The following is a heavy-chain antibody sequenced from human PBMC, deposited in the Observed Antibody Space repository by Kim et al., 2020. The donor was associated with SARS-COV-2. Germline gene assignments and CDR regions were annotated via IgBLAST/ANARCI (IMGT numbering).Heavy chain of an antibody. CDR2: INHSGST. Sequence: SETLSLTCAVYGGSFSGYYWSWIRQPPGKGLEWIGEINHSGSTNYNPSLKSRVTISVDTSKNQFSLKLSSVTAADTAVYYCPRGYYGSGSYLTYWSQGTLVTDSS. CDR3: PRGYYGSGSYLTY. V-gene: IGHV4-34*01. CDR1: GGSFSGYY. J-gene: IGHJ4*02. D-gene: IGHD3-10*01.